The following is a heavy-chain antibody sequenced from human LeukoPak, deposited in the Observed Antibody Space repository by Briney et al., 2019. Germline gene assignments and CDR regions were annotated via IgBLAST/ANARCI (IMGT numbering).Heavy chain of an antibody. V-gene: IGHV4-61*02. D-gene: IGHD3-22*01. CDR1: GGSISSGSYY. CDR3: ARALYDSSLRATWFDP. CDR2: IYTSGST. Sequence: SQTLSLTCTVSGGSISSGSYYWSWIRQPAGKGLEWIGRIYTSGSTNCNPSLKSRVTISVDTSKNQFSLRLSSVTAADTAVYYCARALYDSSLRATWFDPWGQGTLVTVSS. J-gene: IGHJ5*02.